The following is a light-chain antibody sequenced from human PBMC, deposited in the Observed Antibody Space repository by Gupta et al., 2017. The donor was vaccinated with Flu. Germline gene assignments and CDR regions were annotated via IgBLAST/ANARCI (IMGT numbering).Light chain of an antibody. CDR2: LEESGTY. CDR3: ETWGTNTRV. Sequence: VKLTCTVTSGHSDFIVTWHQQHPGKAPPFLMQLEESGTYTRGSGVPDRFSASISAAALYLTIANAQAEDEAYYYCETWGTNTRVFGGGTTLTVL. J-gene: IGLJ2*01. V-gene: IGLV4-60*03. CDR1: SGHSDFI.